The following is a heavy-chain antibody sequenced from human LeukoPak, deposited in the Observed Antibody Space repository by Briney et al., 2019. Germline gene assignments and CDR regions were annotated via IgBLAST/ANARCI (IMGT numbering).Heavy chain of an antibody. CDR3: ARLNAWGWELLPYFDY. CDR1: GDSISSSSYY. Sequence: TSETLSFTCTVSGDSISSSSYYWGWIRQPPGKGLEWIGSIYYSGSTYYNASLKSRLTISIDTSKNQFSLNLSFVTAADTAVYYCARLNAWGWELLPYFDYWVQGTLVTVSS. V-gene: IGHV4-39*01. CDR2: IYYSGST. J-gene: IGHJ4*02. D-gene: IGHD1-26*01.